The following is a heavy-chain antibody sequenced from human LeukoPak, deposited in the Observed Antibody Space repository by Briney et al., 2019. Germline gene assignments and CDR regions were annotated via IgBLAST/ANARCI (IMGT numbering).Heavy chain of an antibody. J-gene: IGHJ5*02. V-gene: IGHV4-4*07. Sequence: PSETLSLTCTVSGGSINSNYWSWIRQPAGKGLEWIGRIYTSGSTNYNPSLKSRVTMSVDTSKNQFSLKLTSVTAADTAVYYCARGRVSTGWFDPWGQGTLVTVSS. CDR3: ARGRVSTGWFDP. CDR1: GGSINSNY. D-gene: IGHD3-9*01. CDR2: IYTSGST.